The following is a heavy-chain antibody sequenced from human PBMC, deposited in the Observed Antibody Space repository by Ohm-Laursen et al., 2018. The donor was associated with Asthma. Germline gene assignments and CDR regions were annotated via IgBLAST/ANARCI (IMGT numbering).Heavy chain of an antibody. Sequence: SLRLSCTVSGFTFNKSWMSWVRQAPGKGPEWVAHIKEDGSETSYLDSLKGRITISRDNAKNSLYLQMNSLRAEDTAVYYCARFGRDYRSHGLDVWGQGTTVTVSS. D-gene: IGHD4-11*01. CDR3: ARFGRDYRSHGLDV. CDR1: GFTFNKSW. J-gene: IGHJ6*02. CDR2: IKEDGSET. V-gene: IGHV3-7*05.